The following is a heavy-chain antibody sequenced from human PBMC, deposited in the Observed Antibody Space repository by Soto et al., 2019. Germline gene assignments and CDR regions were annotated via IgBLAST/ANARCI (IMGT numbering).Heavy chain of an antibody. V-gene: IGHV1-18*01. D-gene: IGHD3-9*01. J-gene: IGHJ5*02. CDR2: ISAYNGNT. CDR3: GRDSFDLLPVP. Sequence: ASVKVSCNASGYTFTSYGISWERQAPGQGLEWMGWISAYNGNTNYAQKLQGRVTMTTDTSTSTAYMELRSMRADDTAVYYCGRDSFDLLPVPRGQGALVPVSP. CDR1: GYTFTSYG.